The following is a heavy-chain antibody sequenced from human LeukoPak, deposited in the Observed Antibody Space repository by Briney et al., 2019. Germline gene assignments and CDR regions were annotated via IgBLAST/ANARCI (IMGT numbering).Heavy chain of an antibody. CDR1: GYTFTSYG. J-gene: IGHJ6*03. Sequence: GASVKVSCKASGYTFTSYGISWVRQAPGQGLEWMGGIIPIFGTANYAQKFQGRVTITADESTSTAYMELSSLRSEDTAVYYCASTEVVVPAAISNYYYYYMDVWGKGTTVTVSS. CDR2: IIPIFGTA. V-gene: IGHV1-69*13. CDR3: ASTEVVVPAAISNYYYYYMDV. D-gene: IGHD2-2*02.